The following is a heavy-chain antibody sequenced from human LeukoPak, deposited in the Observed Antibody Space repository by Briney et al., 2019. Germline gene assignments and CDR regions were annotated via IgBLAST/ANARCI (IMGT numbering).Heavy chain of an antibody. D-gene: IGHD3-22*01. CDR2: INPNSGGT. CDR3: ARDPFIWAMIVVVITLYYYYMDV. J-gene: IGHJ6*03. Sequence: ASVKVSCKASGYTFTGYYMHWVRQAPGQGLEWMGWINPNSGGTNYAQKFQGRVTMTRDTSISTVYMELSRLRSDDTAVYYCARDPFIWAMIVVVITLYYYYMDVWGKGTTVTVSS. CDR1: GYTFTGYY. V-gene: IGHV1-2*02.